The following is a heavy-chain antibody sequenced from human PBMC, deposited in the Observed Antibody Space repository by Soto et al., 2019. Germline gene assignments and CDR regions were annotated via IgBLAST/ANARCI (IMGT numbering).Heavy chain of an antibody. D-gene: IGHD4-17*01. Sequence: GASVEVSGKASGGTFSSYAISWVRQAPGQGLEWMGGIIPIFGTIYYADSVKGRFTISRDNAKNSLYLQMNSLRAEDTAVYYCARAQGGYGDSYGMDVWGQGTTVTVSS. CDR3: ARAQGGYGDSYGMDV. CDR2: IIPIFGTI. CDR1: GGTFSSYA. V-gene: IGHV1-69*05. J-gene: IGHJ6*02.